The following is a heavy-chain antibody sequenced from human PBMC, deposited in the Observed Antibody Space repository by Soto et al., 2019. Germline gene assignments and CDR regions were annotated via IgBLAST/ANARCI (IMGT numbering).Heavy chain of an antibody. V-gene: IGHV1-69*12. CDR1: GGTFSSYA. D-gene: IGHD6-6*01. CDR2: IIPIFGTA. J-gene: IGHJ6*02. CDR3: VSSSSSVYYYGMDV. Sequence: QVQLVQSGAEVKKPGSSVKVSCKASGGTFSSYAISWVRQAPGQGLEWMGGIIPIFGTANYAQKFQVRATITADESTSTRYMELSSRRSEDTAVYYCVSSSSSVYYYGMDVRGQGTPVTVSS.